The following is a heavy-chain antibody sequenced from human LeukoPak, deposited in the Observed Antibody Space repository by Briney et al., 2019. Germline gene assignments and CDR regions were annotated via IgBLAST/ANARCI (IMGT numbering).Heavy chain of an antibody. V-gene: IGHV4-61*02. CDR3: ARGFPHDALDI. CDR1: GGSISSGSYY. Sequence: ASQTLSLTCTVSGGSISSGSYYWSWIRQPAGKGLEWIGRIYTSGSTNYNPSLKSRVTISVDTSKNQFSLKLSSVTAADTAVYYCARGFPHDALDIWGQGTMVTVSS. CDR2: IYTSGST. J-gene: IGHJ3*02.